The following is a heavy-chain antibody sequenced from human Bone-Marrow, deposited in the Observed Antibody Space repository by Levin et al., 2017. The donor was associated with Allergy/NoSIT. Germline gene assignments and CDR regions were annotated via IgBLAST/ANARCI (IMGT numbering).Heavy chain of an antibody. V-gene: IGHV3-30*18. J-gene: IGHJ3*02. D-gene: IGHD1-1*01. CDR3: AKARRRQLGNDAFDI. CDR2: ISYDGSNK. Sequence: SCAASGFTFSSYGMHWVRQAPGKGLEWVAVISYDGSNKYYADSVKGRFTISRDNSKNTLYLQMNSLRAEDTAVYYCAKARRRQLGNDAFDIWGQGTMVTVSS. CDR1: GFTFSSYG.